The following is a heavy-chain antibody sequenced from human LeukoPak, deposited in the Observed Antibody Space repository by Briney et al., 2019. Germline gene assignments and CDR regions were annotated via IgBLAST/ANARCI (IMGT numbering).Heavy chain of an antibody. CDR3: AREGNWVFADY. D-gene: IGHD6-13*01. Sequence: PGGSLGLSCAASGFTFDDYAMHWVRQAPGKGLEWVSGISWNSGSIGYADSVKGRFTISRDNAKNSLYLQMNSLRAEDTAVYYCAREGNWVFADYWGQGTLVTVSS. CDR2: ISWNSGSI. J-gene: IGHJ4*02. CDR1: GFTFDDYA. V-gene: IGHV3-9*01.